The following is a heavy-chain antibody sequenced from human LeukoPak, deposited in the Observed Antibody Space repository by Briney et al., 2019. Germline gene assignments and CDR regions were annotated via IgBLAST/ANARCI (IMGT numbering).Heavy chain of an antibody. D-gene: IGHD4-23*01. Sequence: SETLSLTCTVSGGSIRSYYWSWIRQAPGKGLECIGFISYSAYTSYSPSLKSRVAISVDTSKSQFSLRLSSMTAADTAIYYCARGRNDNGGMFFDSWAQGTPVTVSS. CDR3: ARGRNDNGGMFFDS. V-gene: IGHV4-59*01. J-gene: IGHJ4*02. CDR1: GGSIRSYY. CDR2: ISYSAYT.